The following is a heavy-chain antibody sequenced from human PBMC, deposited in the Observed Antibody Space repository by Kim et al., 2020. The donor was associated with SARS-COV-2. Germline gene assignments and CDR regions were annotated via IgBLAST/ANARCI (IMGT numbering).Heavy chain of an antibody. Sequence: SETLSLTCAVYGGSFSGYYWSWIRQPPGKGLEWIGEINHSGSTNYNPSLKSRVTISVDTSKNQFSLKLSSVTAADTAVYYCARGVYYDSSAYYFDYWGQGTLVTVSS. CDR3: ARGVYYDSSAYYFDY. V-gene: IGHV4-34*01. CDR2: INHSGST. CDR1: GGSFSGYY. D-gene: IGHD3-22*01. J-gene: IGHJ4*02.